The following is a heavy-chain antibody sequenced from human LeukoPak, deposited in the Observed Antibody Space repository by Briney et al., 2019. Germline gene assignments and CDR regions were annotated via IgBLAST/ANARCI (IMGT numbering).Heavy chain of an antibody. D-gene: IGHD6-13*01. J-gene: IGHJ4*02. Sequence: GSLRLSCVASGFTFSGSAIHWVRQASGKGLEWLGRIRSKANSYATAYGASVEGRFTISRDDSKNTAYLQMNSLITEDTAVYFCTALGIAAAGMDYWGQGTLVTVSS. V-gene: IGHV3-73*01. CDR1: GFTFSGSA. CDR2: IRSKANSYAT. CDR3: TALGIAAAGMDY.